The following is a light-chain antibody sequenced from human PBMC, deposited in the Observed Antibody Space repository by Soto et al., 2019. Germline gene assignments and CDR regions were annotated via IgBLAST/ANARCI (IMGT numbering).Light chain of an antibody. J-gene: IGKJ2*01. CDR3: QQYNKWPYT. CDR1: QSVSSN. CDR2: GAS. Sequence: EMVMTQSPATLSVSPGERATLSCRASQSVSSNLAWYQQKPGQAPRLLIYGASTRATGIPARFSGSGSGAEFTLTISGLQSADFAGYYCQQYNKWPYTFGQGTNLAIK. V-gene: IGKV3-15*01.